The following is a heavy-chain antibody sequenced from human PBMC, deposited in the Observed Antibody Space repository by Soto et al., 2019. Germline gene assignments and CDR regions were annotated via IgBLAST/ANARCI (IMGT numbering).Heavy chain of an antibody. Sequence: SGPTLVNPTQTLTLTCTFSGFSLSTSGMCVSWIRQPPGKALVWLALFDWDIDKYYRTSLKTRLTISKDTSKNQVVFTMTNMDLLDTATFYFARMSPTEPSGYSGYDNAFDIWGQGTMVTV. CDR3: ARMSPTEPSGYSGYDNAFDI. CDR2: FDWDIDK. V-gene: IGHV2-70*01. J-gene: IGHJ3*02. D-gene: IGHD5-12*01. CDR1: GFSLSTSGMC.